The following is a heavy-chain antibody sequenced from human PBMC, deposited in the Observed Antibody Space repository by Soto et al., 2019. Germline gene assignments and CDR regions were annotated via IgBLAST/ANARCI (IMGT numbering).Heavy chain of an antibody. CDR3: ARVVPGAEAWFGP. V-gene: IGHV1-18*01. Sequence: QVQLVQSGGEVKRPGASVKVSCKTSGYTFSNYGITWVRQAPGQPLEWLGWISVYSDGTNYAQKFQGRVSMTTDTSTTTAYMELRSLRSDDTPVYYCARVVPGAEAWFGPWGQGTLVTVSS. CDR2: ISVYSDGT. CDR1: GYTFSNYG. J-gene: IGHJ5*02. D-gene: IGHD2-2*01.